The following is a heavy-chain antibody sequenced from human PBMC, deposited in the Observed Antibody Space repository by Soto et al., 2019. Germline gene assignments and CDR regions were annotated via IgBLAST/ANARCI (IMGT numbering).Heavy chain of an antibody. J-gene: IGHJ4*02. CDR1: GYSFTNYW. V-gene: IGHV5-51*01. Sequence: PGESLKISCKGSGYSFTNYWIGWVRQMPGKGLEWMGVIYPDDSDTRYSPSFQGQVTISADKSITTAYLQWSSLKASDTAMYYCAKVGYNWNDPAPDWGQGTLVTVSS. D-gene: IGHD1-1*01. CDR3: AKVGYNWNDPAPD. CDR2: IYPDDSDT.